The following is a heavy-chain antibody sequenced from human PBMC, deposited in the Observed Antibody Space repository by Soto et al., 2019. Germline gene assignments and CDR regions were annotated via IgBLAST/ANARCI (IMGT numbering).Heavy chain of an antibody. CDR1: GFTFSSYG. CDR3: ARSRIAARPLYPFDY. V-gene: IGHV3-33*01. D-gene: IGHD6-6*01. CDR2: IWYDGSNK. J-gene: IGHJ4*02. Sequence: PGGSLRLSCAASGFTFSSYGMHWVRQAPGKGLEWVAVIWYDGSNKYYADSVKGRLTISRDNSKNTLYLQMNSLRAEDTAVYYCARSRIAARPLYPFDYWGQGTLVTVSS.